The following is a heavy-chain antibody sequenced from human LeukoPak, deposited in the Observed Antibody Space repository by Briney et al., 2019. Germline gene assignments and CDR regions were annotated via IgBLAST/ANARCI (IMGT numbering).Heavy chain of an antibody. J-gene: IGHJ4*02. CDR2: ISSSGSTI. Sequence: PGGSLRLSCAASGFTFSSYEMNWVRQDPGKGLEWVSYISSSGSTIYYADSVKGRFTISRDNAKNSLYLQMNSLRAEDTAVYYCARVQAGYFDYWGQGTLVTVSS. CDR3: ARVQAGYFDY. V-gene: IGHV3-48*03. D-gene: IGHD6-19*01. CDR1: GFTFSSYE.